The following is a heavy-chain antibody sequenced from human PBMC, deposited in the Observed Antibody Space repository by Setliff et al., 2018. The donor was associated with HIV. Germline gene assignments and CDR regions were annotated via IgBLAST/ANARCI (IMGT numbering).Heavy chain of an antibody. CDR3: ARAQPTNRIAAAGFDY. D-gene: IGHD6-13*01. CDR1: GYPFTSYY. J-gene: IGHJ4*02. Sequence: ASVKVSCKASGYPFTSYYMHWVRQAPGQGLEWMGIINPTGGSTSYAQKFQGRVTMTTDTSTSTVYMELSSLRSDDTAVYYCARAQPTNRIAAAGFDYWGQGTLVTVSS. CDR2: INPTGGST. V-gene: IGHV1-46*01.